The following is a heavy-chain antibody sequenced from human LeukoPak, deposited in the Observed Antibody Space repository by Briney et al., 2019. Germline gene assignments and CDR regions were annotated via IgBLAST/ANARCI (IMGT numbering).Heavy chain of an antibody. V-gene: IGHV3-7*01. Sequence: QPGGSLRLSCAASGFMFSSNWMSWVRLAPGKGLEWVANIKEDGTETYYVDSVKGRFTISRDNAKNSLYLQMNSLRAEDTAVYYCARVGSSSPFDYWGQGTLVTVSS. CDR2: IKEDGTET. CDR3: ARVGSSSPFDY. CDR1: GFMFSSNW. J-gene: IGHJ4*02. D-gene: IGHD6-6*01.